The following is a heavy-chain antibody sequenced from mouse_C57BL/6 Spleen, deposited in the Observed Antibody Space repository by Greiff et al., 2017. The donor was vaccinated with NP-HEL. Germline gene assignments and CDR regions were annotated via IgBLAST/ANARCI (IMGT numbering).Heavy chain of an antibody. CDR3: ATDWGSSPFAY. CDR1: GYTFTSYW. Sequence: VQLQQPGAELVRPGSSVKLSCKASGYTFTSYWMHWVKQRPIQGLEWIGNIDPSDSDTSYNQKFKGKATLTVDKSSSTAYMQLSSLTSEDSAVYYCATDWGSSPFAYWGQGTLVTVSA. V-gene: IGHV1-52*01. J-gene: IGHJ3*01. D-gene: IGHD1-1*01. CDR2: IDPSDSDT.